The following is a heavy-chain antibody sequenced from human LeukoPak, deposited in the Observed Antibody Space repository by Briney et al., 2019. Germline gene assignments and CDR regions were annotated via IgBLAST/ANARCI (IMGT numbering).Heavy chain of an antibody. CDR3: AKDNRGVNYYYYMDV. CDR1: GFTFSIYA. Sequence: GGSLRLSCAASGFTFSIYAMSWVRQAPGKGLEWVSAISGSGGSTYYADSVKGRFTISRDNSKNTLYLQMNSLRAEDTAVYYCAKDNRGVNYYYYMDVWGKGTTVTVSS. CDR2: ISGSGGST. D-gene: IGHD3-10*01. J-gene: IGHJ6*03. V-gene: IGHV3-23*01.